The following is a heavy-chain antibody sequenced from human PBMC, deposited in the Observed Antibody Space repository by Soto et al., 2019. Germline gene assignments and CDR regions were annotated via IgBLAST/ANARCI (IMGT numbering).Heavy chain of an antibody. V-gene: IGHV1-18*01. CDR1: GYTFDTYA. J-gene: IGHJ4*02. CDR2: VSTYTGNT. D-gene: IGHD3-22*01. Sequence: ASVKVSCKASGYTFDTYAISWVRQAPGQGLEWMGWVSTYTGNTKYAQNLQDRVTMTTDTSTSTAFMELRSLTSDDTAVYFCARDRASPYSDSSGFYFDYWGQGTPVTVSS. CDR3: ARDRASPYSDSSGFYFDY.